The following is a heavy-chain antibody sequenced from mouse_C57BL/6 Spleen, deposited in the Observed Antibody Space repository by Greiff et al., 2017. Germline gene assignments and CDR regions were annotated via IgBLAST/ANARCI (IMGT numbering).Heavy chain of an antibody. CDR1: GYTFTDYY. CDR2: IYPGSGNT. J-gene: IGHJ2*01. Sequence: VQLVESGAELVRPGASVKLSCKASGYTFTDYYINWVKQRPGQGLEWIARIYPGSGNTYYNEKFKGKATLTAEKSSSTAYMQLSSLTSEDSAVYFCARGGTAPYFDYWGQGTTLTVSS. D-gene: IGHD1-2*01. V-gene: IGHV1-76*01. CDR3: ARGGTAPYFDY.